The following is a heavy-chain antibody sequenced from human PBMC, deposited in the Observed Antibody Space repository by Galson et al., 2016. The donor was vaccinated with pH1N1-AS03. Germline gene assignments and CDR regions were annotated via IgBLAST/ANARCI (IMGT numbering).Heavy chain of an antibody. Sequence: SLRLSCAVSGFSVSSKYMNWVRQAPGKGLEWISVIFTGGTTYYADSVRGRFTISRDDSRNTLYLQMNSLRNEDTAVYHCAIGITIFGLARPALDSWGQGTRVTVSS. CDR1: GFSVSSKY. J-gene: IGHJ4*02. CDR3: AIGITIFGLARPALDS. V-gene: IGHV3-66*02. CDR2: IFTGGTT. D-gene: IGHD3-3*01.